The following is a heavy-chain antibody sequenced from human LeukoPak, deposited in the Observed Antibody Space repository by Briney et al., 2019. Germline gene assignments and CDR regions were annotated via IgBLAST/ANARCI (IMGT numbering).Heavy chain of an antibody. Sequence: GESLKISCKGSEYDFPNYWIAWGRQLPGKGLEWMGIIHPGDSDTRYSPSFQGQVTISADKSINTAYLQWSSLKASDTAMYYCARLSSSGYFGWFDPWGQGTLVTVSS. J-gene: IGHJ5*02. D-gene: IGHD3-22*01. CDR1: EYDFPNYW. CDR3: ARLSSSGYFGWFDP. CDR2: IHPGDSDT. V-gene: IGHV5-51*01.